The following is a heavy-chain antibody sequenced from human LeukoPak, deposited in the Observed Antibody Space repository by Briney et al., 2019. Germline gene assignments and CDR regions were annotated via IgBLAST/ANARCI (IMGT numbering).Heavy chain of an antibody. CDR2: LYTSGYT. CDR3: ARGPGYSYTFDY. D-gene: IGHD5-18*01. J-gene: IGHJ4*02. CDR1: GGSISSGSYS. V-gene: IGHV4-61*02. Sequence: SETLSLTCTVSGGSISSGSYSWSWIRQPAGKGLEWIWRLYTSGYTNYNPSLKRRVAISVDTSKNQFSLKLSSVTAADTAVYYCARGPGYSYTFDYWGQGTLVTVSS.